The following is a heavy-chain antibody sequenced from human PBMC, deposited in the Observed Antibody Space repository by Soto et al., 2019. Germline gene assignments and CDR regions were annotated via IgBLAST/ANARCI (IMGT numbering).Heavy chain of an antibody. V-gene: IGHV3-72*01. CDR1: GFTFSDHH. Sequence: EVQLVESGGGLVQPGGSLRLSCVASGFTFSDHHMDWVRQAPGKGLEWVGRTRNKANSYTTEYAASVKGRFTISRDDSKNSLYLQMNSLKTEDTAVYYCSRVLGSWGQGTLVTVSS. CDR3: SRVLGS. CDR2: TRNKANSYTT. J-gene: IGHJ5*02.